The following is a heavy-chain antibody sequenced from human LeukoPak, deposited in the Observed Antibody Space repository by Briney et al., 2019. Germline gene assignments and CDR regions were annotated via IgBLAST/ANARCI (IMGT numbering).Heavy chain of an antibody. Sequence: PGGSLRLSCAASGFTFRSYWMHWVRQAPGKGLVWVSRINIDGSSGSYADSVEGRFTISRDNAKNTVYLQMNSLRAEDTAVYYCARANAARPPDAFDIWGQGTMVTVSS. D-gene: IGHD6-6*01. CDR1: GFTFRSYW. V-gene: IGHV3-74*01. CDR2: INIDGSSG. CDR3: ARANAARPPDAFDI. J-gene: IGHJ3*02.